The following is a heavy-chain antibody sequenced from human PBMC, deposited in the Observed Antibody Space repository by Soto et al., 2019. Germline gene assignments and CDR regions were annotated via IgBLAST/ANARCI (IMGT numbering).Heavy chain of an antibody. Sequence: QVQLQESGPGLVKPSGTLSLTCAVAGGSISDNWWSWVRQAPGKGLEWIGEIYHSGTTYYNPSLKGRVIILVDKSARQISLTLSSVTAADTAVYYCARHVAVPRTRGFDYWGQGALVAVSS. D-gene: IGHD2-15*01. CDR1: GGSISDNW. V-gene: IGHV4-4*02. CDR3: ARHVAVPRTRGFDY. J-gene: IGHJ4*02. CDR2: IYHSGTT.